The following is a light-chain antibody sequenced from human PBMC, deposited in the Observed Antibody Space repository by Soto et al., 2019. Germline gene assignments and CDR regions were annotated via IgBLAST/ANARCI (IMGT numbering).Light chain of an antibody. CDR3: QQYDSVLGT. V-gene: IGKV1-5*01. Sequence: DIQMTQSPATLSASVGDSVTITCRASQSISHWLAWYQQKPGKAPKFLIYDASSLESGVPSRFSGSGSGTEFTLTISSLQPDDFATYYCQQYDSVLGTFSPGTKVDIK. CDR1: QSISHW. CDR2: DAS. J-gene: IGKJ1*01.